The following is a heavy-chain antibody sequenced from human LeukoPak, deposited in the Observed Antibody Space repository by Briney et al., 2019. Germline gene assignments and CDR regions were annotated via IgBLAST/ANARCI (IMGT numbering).Heavy chain of an antibody. CDR1: GYIFTTYF. J-gene: IGHJ4*02. CDR3: AREGGYDILTGYQDY. V-gene: IGHV1-2*02. Sequence: ASVTVSCKASGYIFTTYFIHWVRQAPGKGLEWMGWINPNSGDTNYVQKFQGRVTMTRDTSNSTAYMELTRLRSDDTAVYYCAREGGYDILTGYQDYWGQGTLVTVSS. D-gene: IGHD3-9*01. CDR2: INPNSGDT.